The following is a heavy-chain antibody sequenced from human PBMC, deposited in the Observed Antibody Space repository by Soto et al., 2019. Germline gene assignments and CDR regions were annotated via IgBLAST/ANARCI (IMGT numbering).Heavy chain of an antibody. CDR1: GYSFTSYW. D-gene: IGHD3-9*01. CDR2: IYPGDSGT. Sequence: GASLKISCKRSGYSFTSYWIGWVRQMPGKGLEWMGIIYPGDSGTRYSPSFQGQVTISADKSISTAYLQWSSLKASDTAMYYCARTRADILIGGAFDIWGQGTKVTVSS. CDR3: ARTRADILIGGAFDI. J-gene: IGHJ3*02. V-gene: IGHV5-51*01.